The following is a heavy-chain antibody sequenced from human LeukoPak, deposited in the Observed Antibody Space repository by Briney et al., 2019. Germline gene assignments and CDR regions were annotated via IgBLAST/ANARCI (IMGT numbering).Heavy chain of an antibody. CDR1: GFTFSSYS. Sequence: GGSLRLSCAASGFTFSSYSMNWVRQAPGKGLEWVSCISSSSSYIYNAESVKGRFTISRDNAKKSLYLQMNSLRAEDTAVYYCAKSLDYGDYYFDYWGQGTLVTVSS. CDR2: ISSSSSYI. D-gene: IGHD4-17*01. V-gene: IGHV3-21*04. J-gene: IGHJ4*02. CDR3: AKSLDYGDYYFDY.